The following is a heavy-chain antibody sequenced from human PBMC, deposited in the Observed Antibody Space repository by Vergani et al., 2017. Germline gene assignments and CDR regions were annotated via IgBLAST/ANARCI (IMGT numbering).Heavy chain of an antibody. CDR1: GYTFTSYY. J-gene: IGHJ4*02. CDR2: ISAYNGNT. Sequence: QVQLVQSGAEVKKPGASVKVSCKASGYTFTSYYMHWVRQAPGQGLEWMGWISAYNGNTNYAQKLQGRVTMTTDTSTSTAYMELRSLRSDDTAVYYCARGESEDYDFWSGYYPFDYWGQGTLVTVSS. V-gene: IGHV1-18*04. CDR3: ARGESEDYDFWSGYYPFDY. D-gene: IGHD3-3*01.